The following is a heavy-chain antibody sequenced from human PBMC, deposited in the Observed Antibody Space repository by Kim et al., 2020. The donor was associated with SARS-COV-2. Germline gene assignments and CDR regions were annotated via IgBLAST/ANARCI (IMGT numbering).Heavy chain of an antibody. CDR3: VRGNPEYYYYYGMDV. CDR1: GYTFTSYY. J-gene: IGHJ6*02. Sequence: ASVKVSCKASGYTFTSYYMHWVRQAPGQGLEWMGIINPSGGSTSYAQKFQGRVTMTRGTSTSTVYMELSSLRSEDTAVYYCVRGNPEYYYYYGMDVCGQGTTVTVSS. V-gene: IGHV1-46*01. CDR2: INPSGGST.